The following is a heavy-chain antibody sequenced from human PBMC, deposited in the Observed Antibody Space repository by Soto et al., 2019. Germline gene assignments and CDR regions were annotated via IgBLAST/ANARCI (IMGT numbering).Heavy chain of an antibody. CDR3: ARWPTSGTEYGDYPSWSGP. D-gene: IGHD4-17*01. J-gene: IGHJ5*02. V-gene: IGHV4-59*01. CDR2: IYYSGST. Sequence: SEPLSLKCSVADGSISRYYWSWIRQPPGKGLEWIGYIYYSGSTNYNPSLKSRVTISVDTSKNQFSLKLSSVTAADTAVYYCARWPTSGTEYGDYPSWSGPWGQGTLVTVSS. CDR1: DGSISRYY.